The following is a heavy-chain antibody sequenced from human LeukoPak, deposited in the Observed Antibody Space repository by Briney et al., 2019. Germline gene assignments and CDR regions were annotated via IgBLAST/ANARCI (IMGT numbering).Heavy chain of an antibody. CDR1: GYTFPSYF. J-gene: IGHJ4*02. D-gene: IGHD7-27*01. V-gene: IGHV1-46*01. CDR2: INPTGGST. CDR3: AKDGGLWVSAHWGDS. Sequence: GASVKVSCKASGYTFPSYFMHWVRQAPGQGLEWMGIINPTGGSTTYAQKFQGRVTMTRDTSTSTVYMELSSLRSDDTAVYYCAKDGGLWVSAHWGDSWGRGTLVTVSS.